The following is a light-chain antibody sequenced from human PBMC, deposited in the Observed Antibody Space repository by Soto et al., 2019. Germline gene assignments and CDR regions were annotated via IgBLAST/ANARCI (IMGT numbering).Light chain of an antibody. CDR3: QQYGSSPWT. J-gene: IGKJ1*01. Sequence: EIVLTQSPGTLSLSPGERATLSCRASQSISSSYLAWYQHKPGQAPRLLMYGASSRAPGIPDRFSGSGSGTDFTLTITTLEPEDFAVYYCQQYGSSPWTFGQGTKVEIK. CDR1: QSISSSY. V-gene: IGKV3-20*01. CDR2: GAS.